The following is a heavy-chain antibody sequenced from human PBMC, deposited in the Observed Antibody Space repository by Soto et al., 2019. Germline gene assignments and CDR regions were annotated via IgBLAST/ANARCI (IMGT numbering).Heavy chain of an antibody. CDR1: GGNFSSYS. CDR3: ARDDLYSSSYFDY. D-gene: IGHD6-13*01. Sequence: GSLTLSCEASGGNFSSYSMTWVRQAPGKGLEWVSSISSSSSYIYYADSVKGRFTISRDNAKNSLYLQMNSLRAEDTAVYYCARDDLYSSSYFDYWGQGTLVTVSS. CDR2: ISSSSSYI. J-gene: IGHJ4*02. V-gene: IGHV3-21*01.